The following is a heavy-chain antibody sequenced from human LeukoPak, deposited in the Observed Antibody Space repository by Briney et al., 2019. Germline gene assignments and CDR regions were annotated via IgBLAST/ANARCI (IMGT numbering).Heavy chain of an antibody. CDR2: IYYSKTT. Sequence: PSETLSLTCTVSAGSISSYYWSWIRHPPGQGLEWSGYIYYSKTTNYNPSLKSRVTISVDTANNESSLKLSSVTAADTAVYYCARWHQAMAGEGLFDYWGQGALVTVSS. CDR3: ARWHQAMAGEGLFDY. CDR1: AGSISSYY. J-gene: IGHJ4*02. D-gene: IGHD5-18*01. V-gene: IGHV4-59*01.